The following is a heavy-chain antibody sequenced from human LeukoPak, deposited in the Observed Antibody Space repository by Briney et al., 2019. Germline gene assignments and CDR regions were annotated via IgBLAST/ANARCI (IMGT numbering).Heavy chain of an antibody. V-gene: IGHV4-30-2*01. CDR3: AKGKWGPGIDL. J-gene: IGHJ4*02. Sequence: PSETLSLTCAVSGGSISSGGYSWSWIRQPPGKGLEWIGYIYHSGSTYYNPSLKSRVTISVDRSKNQFSLKLSSVTAADTAVYFLAKGKWGPGIDLWGQGTLVTVSS. CDR2: IYHSGST. CDR1: GGSISSGGYS. D-gene: IGHD1-1*01.